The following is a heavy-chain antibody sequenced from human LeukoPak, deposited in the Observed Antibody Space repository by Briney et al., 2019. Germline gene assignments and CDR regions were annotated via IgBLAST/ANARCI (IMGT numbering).Heavy chain of an antibody. CDR1: GGTFNTYA. Sequence: ASVKVSCKASGGTFNTYAINWVRQAPGQGLEWMGRIIPIFGITNYAQKFQGRVTIIADESTTTAYMELSSLRSEDTAVYYCANTKPDYGDSDYWGQGTLVTVSS. J-gene: IGHJ4*02. CDR2: IIPIFGIT. D-gene: IGHD4-17*01. V-gene: IGHV1-69*13. CDR3: ANTKPDYGDSDY.